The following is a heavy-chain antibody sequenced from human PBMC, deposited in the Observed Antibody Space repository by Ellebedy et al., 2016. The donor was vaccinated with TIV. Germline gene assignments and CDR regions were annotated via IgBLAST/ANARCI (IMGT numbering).Heavy chain of an antibody. D-gene: IGHD5-18*01. V-gene: IGHV3-30-3*01. CDR2: ITYDGRNQ. J-gene: IGHJ4*02. Sequence: PGGSLRLSCAASGFSFDIYSMHWVRQAPGTGLEWVAVITYDGRNQHYADSLKGRFTISRDSSKNTLHLEMTSLRVEDTAMYYCARDPFIGRYTGEPDSWGQGTLVTVSS. CDR3: ARDPFIGRYTGEPDS. CDR1: GFSFDIYS.